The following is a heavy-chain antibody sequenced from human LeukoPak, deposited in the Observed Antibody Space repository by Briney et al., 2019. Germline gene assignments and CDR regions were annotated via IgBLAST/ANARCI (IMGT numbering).Heavy chain of an antibody. CDR1: GYSISDGHY. J-gene: IGHJ6*03. V-gene: IGHV4-38-2*01. CDR2: IYYSGST. Sequence: SETLSLTCAVSGYSISDGHYWGWVRQPPGKGLEWIGSIYYSGSTYYNPSLKSRVTISVDTSKNQFSLKLSSVTAADTAVYYCARGTMVRGVNLMDVWGKGTTVTVSS. D-gene: IGHD3-10*01. CDR3: ARGTMVRGVNLMDV.